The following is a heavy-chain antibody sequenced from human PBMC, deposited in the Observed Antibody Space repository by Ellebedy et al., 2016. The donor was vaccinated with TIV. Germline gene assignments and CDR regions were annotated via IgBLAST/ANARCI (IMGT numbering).Heavy chain of an antibody. CDR2: FSRSGAT. D-gene: IGHD4-17*01. CDR3: AKDPGGLTTMITPD. CDR1: GFTFSTYA. V-gene: IGHV3-23*01. Sequence: GESLKISCAASGFTFSTYAMAWVRQAPGKGLEWVSTFSRSGATVYADSVKGRFTISRDTSKNTLFLQMNSLRVEDTAVYYCAKDPGGLTTMITPDWGQGTLVTVSS. J-gene: IGHJ4*02.